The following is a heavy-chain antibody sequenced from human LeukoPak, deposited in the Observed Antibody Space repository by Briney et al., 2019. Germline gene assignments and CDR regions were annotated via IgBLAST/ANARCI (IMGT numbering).Heavy chain of an antibody. V-gene: IGHV3-48*01. Sequence: GGSLRLSCAASGFIFSTCDMNWVRQTPAKGLEWISYISISSSTIYYADSVKGRFTISRDNAKNSLYLQMNSLRAEDTAVYYCARVHGAYLFDYWGEGTLVTVYS. CDR2: ISISSSTI. CDR1: GFIFSTCD. J-gene: IGHJ4*02. CDR3: ARVHGAYLFDY. D-gene: IGHD4/OR15-4a*01.